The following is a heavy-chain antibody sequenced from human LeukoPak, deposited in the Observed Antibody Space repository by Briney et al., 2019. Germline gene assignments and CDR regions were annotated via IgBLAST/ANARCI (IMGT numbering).Heavy chain of an antibody. V-gene: IGHV3-9*01. D-gene: IGHD2-2*01. CDR2: ISWNGGRI. J-gene: IGHJ4*02. Sequence: GRSLRLSCAASGFRFDNYGVHWVRQAPGKGLEWVSGISWNGGRIGYGDSVKGRSTISRDNAKNSLYLEMNSLRAEDTALYYCAKDMGQPADYWGQGTLVTVSS. CDR3: AKDMGQPADY. CDR1: GFRFDNYG.